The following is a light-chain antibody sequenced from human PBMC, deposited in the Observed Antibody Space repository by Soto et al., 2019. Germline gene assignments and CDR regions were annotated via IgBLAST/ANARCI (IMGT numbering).Light chain of an antibody. V-gene: IGLV2-23*02. CDR3: CSYAGDGVV. Sequence: QSALTQPASVSGSPGQSIIVSCTGTNSDVGRYDHVSWLQHSPGKAPKVVIYDVNNRPSGVSNRFSGSKSDNTAALTISGLQAEDEGDYYCCSYAGDGVVFGGGPKVTVL. J-gene: IGLJ2*01. CDR1: NSDVGRYDH. CDR2: DVN.